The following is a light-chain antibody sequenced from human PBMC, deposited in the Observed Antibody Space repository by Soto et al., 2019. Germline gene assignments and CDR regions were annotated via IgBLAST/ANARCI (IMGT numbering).Light chain of an antibody. CDR3: QQYNYWPPWT. CDR1: QSVRSN. V-gene: IGKV3-15*01. J-gene: IGKJ1*01. CDR2: DAS. Sequence: EIVITQSPVTLSVSRGERATLSCRASQSVRSNLAWYQQKPGQAPRLLMYDASTRATGIPARFSGSGSGTEFTLTISSLQSEDFAVYYCQQYNYWPPWTFGQGTKVDIK.